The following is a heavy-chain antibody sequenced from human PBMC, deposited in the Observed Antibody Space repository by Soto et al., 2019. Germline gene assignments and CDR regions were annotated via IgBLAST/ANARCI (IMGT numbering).Heavy chain of an antibody. CDR3: ARDLVRYYYDSSGYS. Sequence: GSLRLSCAASGFTFSSYSMNWVRQAPGKGLEWVSSISSSSSYIYYADSVKGRFTISRDNAKNSLYLQMNSLRAEDTAVYYCARDLVRYYYDSSGYSWGQGTLVTAPQ. V-gene: IGHV3-21*01. J-gene: IGHJ5*02. CDR2: ISSSSSYI. CDR1: GFTFSSYS. D-gene: IGHD3-22*01.